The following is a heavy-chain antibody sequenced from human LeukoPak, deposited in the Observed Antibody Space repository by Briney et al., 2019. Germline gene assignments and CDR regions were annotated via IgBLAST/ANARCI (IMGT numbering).Heavy chain of an antibody. V-gene: IGHV3-30*18. CDR3: AKPSFYDSSGGAFDI. J-gene: IGHJ3*02. Sequence: GGSLRLSCAASGFTFSSYGMHWVRQAPGKGLEWVAVISYDGSNKYYADSVKGRFTISRDNSRNTLYLQMNSLRAEDTAVYYCAKPSFYDSSGGAFDIWGQGKMVTVSS. CDR2: ISYDGSNK. D-gene: IGHD3-22*01. CDR1: GFTFSSYG.